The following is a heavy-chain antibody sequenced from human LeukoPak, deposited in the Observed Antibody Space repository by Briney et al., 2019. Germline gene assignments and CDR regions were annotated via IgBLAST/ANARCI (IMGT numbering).Heavy chain of an antibody. CDR3: AKEGDSGWYYFDY. J-gene: IGHJ4*02. CDR2: ISENGSST. D-gene: IGHD6-19*01. Sequence: GGSLRLSCAASGFPVSVNYMSWVRQAPGKGLEWVSTISENGSSTYYADSVKGRFTISRDNSKNTLYLQMNSLRAEDTAVYYCAKEGDSGWYYFDYWGQGTLVTVSS. V-gene: IGHV3-23*01. CDR1: GFPVSVNY.